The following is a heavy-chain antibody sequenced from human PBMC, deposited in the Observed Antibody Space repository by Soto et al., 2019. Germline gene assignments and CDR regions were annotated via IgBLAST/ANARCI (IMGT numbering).Heavy chain of an antibody. J-gene: IGHJ4*02. CDR2: IYYSGST. D-gene: IGHD6-19*01. CDR3: AAGSGWHGPLGY. Sequence: QVQLQESGPGLVKPSETLSLTCTVSGGSISSYYWSWIRQPPGKGLEWIGYIYYSGSTNYNRSLKSRVXLXVXXSKNQFSLKLSSVTAADTPVYYCAAGSGWHGPLGYCGQGTLVTVCS. V-gene: IGHV4-59*01. CDR1: GGSISSYY.